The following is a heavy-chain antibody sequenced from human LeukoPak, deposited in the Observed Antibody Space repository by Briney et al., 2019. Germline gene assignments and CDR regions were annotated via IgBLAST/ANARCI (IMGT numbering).Heavy chain of an antibody. CDR3: ARGYGKNYLNY. CDR2: IRYDGSDK. Sequence: PGGSLRLSCEASGFTFNSCAMHWVRQVPGKGLQWVAFIRYDGSDKYYADSVKGRFTISRDNSKNTLYLQLNSLIPDDMAVYYCARGYGKNYLNYWGQGTLVTVST. V-gene: IGHV3-30*02. CDR1: GFTFNSCA. J-gene: IGHJ4*02. D-gene: IGHD5-18*01.